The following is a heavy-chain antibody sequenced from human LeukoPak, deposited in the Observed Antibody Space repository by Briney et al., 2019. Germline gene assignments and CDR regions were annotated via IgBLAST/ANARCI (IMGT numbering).Heavy chain of an antibody. D-gene: IGHD1-7*01. J-gene: IGHJ6*02. CDR3: TTDEDWNYARKDV. CDR2: TVSEIDGGTT. CDR1: GFTFNYAW. V-gene: IGHV3-15*04. Sequence: GGSLRLSCAASGFTFNYAWMSWVRQAPGKGLEWVGQTVSEIDGGTTDYAAPVKGRFTISRDDSKSTLYLQMNSLKIEDTAVYYCTTDEDWNYARKDVWGQGATVIVSS.